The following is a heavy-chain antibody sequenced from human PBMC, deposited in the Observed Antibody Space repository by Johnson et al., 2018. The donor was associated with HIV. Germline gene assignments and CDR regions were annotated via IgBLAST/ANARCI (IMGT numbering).Heavy chain of an antibody. CDR3: ARAKDAAYPYDAFDV. V-gene: IGHV3-33*01. Sequence: QVQLVESGGGVVQPGRSLRLSCAASGFSFSRFGMHWVRQAPGKGLDWVAVIWFDGNNKYYTESVKGRFTISRDNSKNSLYLQMDSLRAEDTAMYYCARAKDAAYPYDAFDVWGHGTMVIVSA. CDR2: IWFDGNNK. D-gene: IGHD2-15*01. J-gene: IGHJ3*01. CDR1: GFSFSRFG.